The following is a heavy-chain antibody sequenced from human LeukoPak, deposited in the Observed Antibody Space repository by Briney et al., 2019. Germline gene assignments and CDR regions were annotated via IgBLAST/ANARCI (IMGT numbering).Heavy chain of an antibody. V-gene: IGHV3-48*01. D-gene: IGHD5-12*01. Sequence: GGSLRLSCAASGFTFSSYSMNWVRQAPGKGLEWVSYISSSSSTIYYADSVKGRFTISRDNSKNTLYLQMNSLRAEDTAVYYCAKMGGYDWEYYYYMDVWGKGTTVTVSS. CDR1: GFTFSSYS. CDR3: AKMGGYDWEYYYYMDV. J-gene: IGHJ6*03. CDR2: ISSSSSTI.